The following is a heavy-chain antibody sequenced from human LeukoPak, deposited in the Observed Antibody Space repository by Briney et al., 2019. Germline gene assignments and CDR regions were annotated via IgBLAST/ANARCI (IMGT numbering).Heavy chain of an antibody. J-gene: IGHJ4*02. V-gene: IGHV1-18*01. CDR1: GYTFTSYG. CDR3: ARGAYCGGDCYYGIFDY. CDR2: ISAYNGNT. D-gene: IGHD2-21*02. Sequence: ASVKVSCKASGYTFTSYGISWVRQAPGQGGEWMGWISAYNGNTNNAQKLQGRVTMTTDTSTSTAYMELRSLRSDDTAVYYCARGAYCGGDCYYGIFDYWGQGTLVTVSS.